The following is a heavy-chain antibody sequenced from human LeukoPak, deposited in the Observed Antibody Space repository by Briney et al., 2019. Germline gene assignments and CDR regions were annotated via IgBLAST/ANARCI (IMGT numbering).Heavy chain of an antibody. J-gene: IGHJ5*02. Sequence: PGGSLRLSCAASGLTFSSYWMSWVRQAPGKGLEWVANIKQDGSEKYYVDSVKGRFTISRDNAKNSLYLQMNSLRAEDTAVYYCARVAGAFDPWGQGTLVTVSS. CDR3: ARVAGAFDP. CDR1: GLTFSSYW. V-gene: IGHV3-7*01. CDR2: IKQDGSEK.